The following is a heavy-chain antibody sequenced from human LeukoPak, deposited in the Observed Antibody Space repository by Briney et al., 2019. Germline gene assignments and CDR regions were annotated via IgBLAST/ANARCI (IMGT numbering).Heavy chain of an antibody. CDR1: GGSFSGYY. J-gene: IGHJ4*02. CDR3: ARGSRRKVVPAAMLDY. V-gene: IGHV4-34*01. Sequence: SETLSLTCAVYGGSFSGYYWSWIRQPPGKGLEWIGEINHSGSTNYNPSLKSRVTTSVDTSKNQFSLKLSSVTAADTAVYYCARGSRRKVVPAAMLDYWGQGTLVTVSS. CDR2: INHSGST. D-gene: IGHD2-2*01.